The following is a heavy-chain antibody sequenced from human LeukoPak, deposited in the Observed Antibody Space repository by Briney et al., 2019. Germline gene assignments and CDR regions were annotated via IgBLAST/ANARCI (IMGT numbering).Heavy chain of an antibody. D-gene: IGHD2-2*01. V-gene: IGHV1-69*05. Sequence: ASVKVSCKASGGTFSSYAISWVRQAPGQGPEWMGGIIPIFGTANYAQKFQGRVTMTRDTSTSTVYMELSSLRSEDTAVYYCAREGRQVVPAATTGLDYWGQGTLVTVSS. CDR3: AREGRQVVPAATTGLDY. J-gene: IGHJ4*02. CDR1: GGTFSSYA. CDR2: IIPIFGTA.